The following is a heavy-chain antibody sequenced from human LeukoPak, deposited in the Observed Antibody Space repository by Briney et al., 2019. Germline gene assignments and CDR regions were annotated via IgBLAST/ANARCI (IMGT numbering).Heavy chain of an antibody. V-gene: IGHV1-2*02. D-gene: IGHD3-9*01. CDR2: IKPNSGGT. J-gene: IGHJ3*02. CDR1: GYTFPGHL. CDR3: ARGLNFDWGAFDI. Sequence: GSVKASCKASGYTFPGHLLHWVRPAPGQGPEWVGRIKPNSGGTNYAQKFQGRVTMTRDTSISTAYMELSRLRSDDTAVYYCARGLNFDWGAFDIWGQGTMVTVSS.